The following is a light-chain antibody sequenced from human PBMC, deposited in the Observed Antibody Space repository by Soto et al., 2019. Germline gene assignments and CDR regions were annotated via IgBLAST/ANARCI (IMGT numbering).Light chain of an antibody. J-gene: IGKJ1*01. V-gene: IGKV1-8*01. CDR2: AAS. Sequence: AILMTQSPSSLYASTGDRVTITCRASQSVGTYLAWYQQKPGKAPNLLIYAASILQSGVPPTSSGSGSGTDFTLTISPRQPEDFATYHCQQYYSDPPTFGRGTKVGFK. CDR3: QQYYSDPPT. CDR1: QSVGTY.